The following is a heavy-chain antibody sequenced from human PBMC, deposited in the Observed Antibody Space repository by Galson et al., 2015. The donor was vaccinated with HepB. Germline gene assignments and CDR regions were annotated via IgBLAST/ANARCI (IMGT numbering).Heavy chain of an antibody. CDR2: ISGDGKAT. J-gene: IGHJ1*01. Sequence: SLRLSCAASGFTFSSDLIHWVRQAPGKGLVWLSRISGDGKATTYADSVKGRVIISRDNAKNTVFLQMSSLRDEDTAIYYCTRGPYGTYGLFESWGQGALVTVSS. V-gene: IGHV3-74*01. CDR3: TRGPYGTYGLFES. D-gene: IGHD1-26*01. CDR1: GFTFSSDL.